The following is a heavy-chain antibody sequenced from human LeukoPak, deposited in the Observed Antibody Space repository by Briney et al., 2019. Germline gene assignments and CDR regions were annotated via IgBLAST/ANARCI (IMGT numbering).Heavy chain of an antibody. Sequence: VGSLRLSCVASGFTFSTYTMNWVRQAPGKGLEWVSSISSTGSSKYYADSVKGRFTISRDNAKNSLYLQMNSLRAEDTAVYYCAREESSSSGYYFDHWGQGALVTVSS. CDR3: AREESSSSGYYFDH. J-gene: IGHJ4*02. V-gene: IGHV3-21*01. CDR2: ISSTGSSK. D-gene: IGHD6-6*01. CDR1: GFTFSTYT.